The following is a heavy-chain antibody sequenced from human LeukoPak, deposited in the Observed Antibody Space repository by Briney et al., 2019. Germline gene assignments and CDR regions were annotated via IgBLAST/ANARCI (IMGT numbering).Heavy chain of an antibody. J-gene: IGHJ4*02. CDR3: ARSARLMKGVVEVTALDD. CDR2: PISSGRHF. V-gene: IGHV3-48*03. D-gene: IGHD3-3*01. CDR1: GSTSRSYD. Sequence: GGSLTLSCEESGSTSRSYDMNCDRQAPGEGLEWIEYPISSGRHFSYADSGTGRLTIARDNAKNSVYLTINSLRADDTAVYYCARSARLMKGVVEVTALDDWGQGTLVTVSS.